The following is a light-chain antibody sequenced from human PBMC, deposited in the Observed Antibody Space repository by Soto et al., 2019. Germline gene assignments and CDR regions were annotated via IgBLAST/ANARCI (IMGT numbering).Light chain of an antibody. CDR1: QSISNW. J-gene: IGKJ1*01. CDR2: KAS. Sequence: DIQITQSPSSLSASVGDRVTFTCRASQSISNWLAWYQQKPGKAPKLLIYKASTLESGVPSRFSGSGSGTEFTLTISSLQPDDFATYYCQQYNSYWTFGQGTKVDIK. CDR3: QQYNSYWT. V-gene: IGKV1-5*03.